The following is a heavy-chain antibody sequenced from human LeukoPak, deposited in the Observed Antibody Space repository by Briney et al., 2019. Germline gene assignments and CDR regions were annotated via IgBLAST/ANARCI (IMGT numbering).Heavy chain of an antibody. CDR2: INHSGST. D-gene: IGHD6-19*01. J-gene: IGHJ6*03. CDR1: GGSFSGYY. V-gene: IGHV4-34*01. Sequence: SETLSLTCAVYGGSFSGYYWSWIRQPPGKGLEWIGEINHSGSTNYNPSLKSRVTISVDTSKNQFSLKLSSVTAADTAMYYCARGPPYSSGWLRDYYMDVWGKGTTVTVSS. CDR3: ARGPPYSSGWLRDYYMDV.